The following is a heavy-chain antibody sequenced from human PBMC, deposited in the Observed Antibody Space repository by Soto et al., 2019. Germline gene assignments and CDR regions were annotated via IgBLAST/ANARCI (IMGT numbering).Heavy chain of an antibody. J-gene: IGHJ4*02. Sequence: GGSLRLSCAASGFTFSSYGMHWVRQAPGKGLEWVAVISYDGSNKYYADSVKGRFTISRDNSKNTLYLQMNSLRAEDTAVYYCAKDSSGWLGPFDYWGQGTLVTVSS. D-gene: IGHD6-19*01. CDR1: GFTFSSYG. V-gene: IGHV3-30*18. CDR2: ISYDGSNK. CDR3: AKDSSGWLGPFDY.